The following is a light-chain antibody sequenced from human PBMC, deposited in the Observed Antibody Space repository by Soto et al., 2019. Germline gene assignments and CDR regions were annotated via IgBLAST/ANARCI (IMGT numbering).Light chain of an antibody. CDR1: AGAVTSGLY. J-gene: IGLJ2*01. CDR3: MLSYGGAR. CDR2: DTN. Sequence: QTVVTQEPSMTVSPGGTDTLTCASSAGAVTSGLYPYWFQQRPGQAPRTLIYDTNKRQSWTPARFSGSVVGDKAALTLSDAQPEDEADYYCMLSYGGARFGGGTKVTVL. V-gene: IGLV7-46*01.